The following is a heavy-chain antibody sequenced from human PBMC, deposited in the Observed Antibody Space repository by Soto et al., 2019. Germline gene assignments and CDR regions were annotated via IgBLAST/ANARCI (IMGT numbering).Heavy chain of an antibody. Sequence: QVQLVQSGAEMKEPGSSVKVSCKTSGGTFSSSAISWLRQAPGQGLEWMGGFIPLFRTPDYAQKYQGRVTIAAEESTSTDYMELSSLRSEDTAVYYCARDNDRLQLGGNYYYILDVWGQGTTITVSS. J-gene: IGHJ6*02. CDR2: FIPLFRTP. CDR3: ARDNDRLQLGGNYYYILDV. V-gene: IGHV1-69*12. CDR1: GGTFSSSA. D-gene: IGHD4-4*01.